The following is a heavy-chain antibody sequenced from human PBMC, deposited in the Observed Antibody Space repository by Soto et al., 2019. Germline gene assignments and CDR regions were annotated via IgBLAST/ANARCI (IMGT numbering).Heavy chain of an antibody. Sequence: EVQLVESGGGLIQPGGSLRLSCAASGFTVNTNYMSWVRQAPGKGLECVSIIYSGGSTYYADSVKGRFTISRDISKNMLYLQMNSLRAEDTAVYFCARGHSSDCCYFDFWGRGTLVTVSS. V-gene: IGHV3-53*01. D-gene: IGHD6-19*01. J-gene: IGHJ4*02. CDR2: IYSGGST. CDR1: GFTVNTNY. CDR3: ARGHSSDCCYFDF.